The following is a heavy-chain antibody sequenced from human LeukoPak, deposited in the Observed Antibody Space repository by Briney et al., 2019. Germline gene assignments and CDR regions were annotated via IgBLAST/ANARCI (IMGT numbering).Heavy chain of an antibody. CDR3: ASAYHGDSSWAY. CDR1: GYTYTNYW. D-gene: IGHD2-21*02. Sequence: GASLKISCKGSGYTYTNYWIGWVRPMPGQGLERMAFVKPADSETRYRPSFQGQVTISADKSVSTAYLQWSSLRASDTAMYYCASAYHGDSSWAYWGLGTLVTVSS. CDR2: VKPADSET. J-gene: IGHJ4*02. V-gene: IGHV5-51*01.